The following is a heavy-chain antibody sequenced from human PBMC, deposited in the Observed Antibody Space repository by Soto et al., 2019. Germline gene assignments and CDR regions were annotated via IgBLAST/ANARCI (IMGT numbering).Heavy chain of an antibody. CDR1: GGTFSSYT. J-gene: IGHJ5*02. V-gene: IGHV1-69*08. Sequence: QVQLVQSGAEVKKPGSSVKVSCKASGGTFSSYTISWVRQAPGQGLEWMGRIIPILGIANYAQKFQGRVTITADKSTSTAYMELSSLRSEDTAVYYCARDREPRIAVPGWANWFVPWGQGTLVTVSS. CDR3: ARDREPRIAVPGWANWFVP. CDR2: IIPILGIA. D-gene: IGHD6-19*01.